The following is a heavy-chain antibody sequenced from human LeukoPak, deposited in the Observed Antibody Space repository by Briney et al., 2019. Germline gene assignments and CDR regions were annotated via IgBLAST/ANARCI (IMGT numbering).Heavy chain of an antibody. CDR1: GFTFDDYA. V-gene: IGHV3-9*03. D-gene: IGHD3-22*01. J-gene: IGHJ4*02. Sequence: GGSLRLSCAASGFTFDDYAMHWVRQAPGKGLEWVSGISWNSGSIGYADSVKGRLTISRDDAKNSLYLQMNSLRAEDMALYYCAKATGPNYYDSSPYYFDYWGQGTLVTVSS. CDR2: ISWNSGSI. CDR3: AKATGPNYYDSSPYYFDY.